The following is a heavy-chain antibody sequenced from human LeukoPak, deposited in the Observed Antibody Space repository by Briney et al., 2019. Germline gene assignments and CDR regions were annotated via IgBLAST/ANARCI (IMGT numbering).Heavy chain of an antibody. Sequence: PGGSLRLSCAASGFTFNSYAMSWVRQAPGKGLEWVSGISGSGDSTYYAASVEGRFTISRDYSRNTLDLQINSLRAEDTAVYYCAKDRNWGADYWGQGTLVTVSS. CDR2: ISGSGDST. CDR3: AKDRNWGADY. J-gene: IGHJ4*02. CDR1: GFTFNSYA. D-gene: IGHD7-27*01. V-gene: IGHV3-23*01.